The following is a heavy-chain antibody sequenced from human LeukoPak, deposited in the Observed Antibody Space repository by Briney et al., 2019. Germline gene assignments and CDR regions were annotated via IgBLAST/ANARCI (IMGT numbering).Heavy chain of an antibody. J-gene: IGHJ4*02. D-gene: IGHD3-10*01. Sequence: GGSLRLSCAASGFTFTRYWMHWVRQAPGKGLVWVARINSDGSATKYADSVKGRFTISRDNAKNTLYLQINSLRAEDTAVYFCAKVWFGEDTYLDFWGPGTLVTVSS. CDR1: GFTFTRYW. CDR2: INSDGSAT. CDR3: AKVWFGEDTYLDF. V-gene: IGHV3-74*03.